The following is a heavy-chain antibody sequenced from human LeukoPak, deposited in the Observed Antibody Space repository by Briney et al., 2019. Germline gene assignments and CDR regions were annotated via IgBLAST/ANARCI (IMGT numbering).Heavy chain of an antibody. Sequence: SQTLSLTCTVSGGSISSGSYYWSWIRQPAGKGLEWIGRIYTSGSTNYNPSLKSRVTISVGTSKNQFSLKLSSVTAADTAVYYCARWVPSGSYSDYWGQGTLVTVSS. D-gene: IGHD1-26*01. V-gene: IGHV4-61*02. CDR2: IYTSGST. CDR1: GGSISSGSYY. CDR3: ARWVPSGSYSDY. J-gene: IGHJ4*02.